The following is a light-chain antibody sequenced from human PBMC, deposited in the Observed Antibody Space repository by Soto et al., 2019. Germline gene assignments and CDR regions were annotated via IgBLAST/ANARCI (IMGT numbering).Light chain of an antibody. CDR1: SSDVGGYNY. CDR2: EVS. Sequence: QSALTQPRSVSGSPGQSVAISCTGTSSDVGGYNYVSWYQQYPGKAPKVMIYEVSKRPSRVPDRFSGSKSGNTASLTISGVQAEDEADYYCCSYTGTSYVFGTGTKLNVL. CDR3: CSYTGTSYV. V-gene: IGLV2-11*01. J-gene: IGLJ1*01.